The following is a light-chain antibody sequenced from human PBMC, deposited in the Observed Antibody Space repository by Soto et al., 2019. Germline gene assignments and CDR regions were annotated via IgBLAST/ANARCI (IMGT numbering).Light chain of an antibody. Sequence: ALAQSPVALSLSPGERATLSCRASQSVSTDLAWYQQKPGQAPRLLIYDASNRATGIPVRFAGSGSGTDFTLTISRLEPEDFAVYYCQQYGSSPSWTFGQGTKVEIK. CDR2: DAS. V-gene: IGKV3-20*01. J-gene: IGKJ1*01. CDR3: QQYGSSPSWT. CDR1: QSVSTD.